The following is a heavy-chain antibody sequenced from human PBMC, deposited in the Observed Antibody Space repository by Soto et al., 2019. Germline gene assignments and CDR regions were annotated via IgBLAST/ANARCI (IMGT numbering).Heavy chain of an antibody. CDR3: ARDKITGLFAY. CDR1: GGSFSGYY. V-gene: IGHV4-34*01. J-gene: IGHJ4*02. CDR2: INHSGST. D-gene: IGHD2-8*02. Sequence: PSETLSLTCAVYGGSFSGYYWTWIRQPPGTGLEWIGEINHSGSTNYNPSLKSRVTISVDTSKNQFSLKLTSVTAADTAVYYCARDKITGLFAYWGRGTLVTGSS.